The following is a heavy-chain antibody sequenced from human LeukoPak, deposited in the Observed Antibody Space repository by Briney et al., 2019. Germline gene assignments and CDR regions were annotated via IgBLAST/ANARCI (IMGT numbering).Heavy chain of an antibody. D-gene: IGHD1-26*01. CDR1: GGVFRSYA. CDR3: ARLLGGSYSGYFDS. Sequence: SVKVSCKTSGGVFRSYAINWVRQAPGQGLEWMGLIIPFFGTPNYAQRFQGRVTITADESTSTTYMELSSLRSEDTAVYYCARLLGGSYSGYFDSWGQGTLVTVSS. CDR2: IIPFFGTP. J-gene: IGHJ4*02. V-gene: IGHV1-69*13.